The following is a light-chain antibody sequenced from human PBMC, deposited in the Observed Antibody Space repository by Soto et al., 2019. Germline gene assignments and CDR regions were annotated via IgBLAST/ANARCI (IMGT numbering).Light chain of an antibody. Sequence: QPVLTQSPSASASLGASVKLTCTLSSGHSSYAIAWHQQQPDKGPRYLMKVNSDGSHNKGDGIPDRFSGSSSGAERYLTISSLQSEDEADYYCQTWGTGIRVFGGGTKVTVL. CDR2: VNSDGSH. V-gene: IGLV4-69*01. CDR1: SGHSSYA. J-gene: IGLJ3*02. CDR3: QTWGTGIRV.